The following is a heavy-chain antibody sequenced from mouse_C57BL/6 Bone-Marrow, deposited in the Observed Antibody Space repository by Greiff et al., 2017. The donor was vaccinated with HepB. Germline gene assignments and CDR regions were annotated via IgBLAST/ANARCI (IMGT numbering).Heavy chain of an antibody. V-gene: IGHV1-64*01. CDR2: IHPNSGST. Sequence: QVQLQQPGAELVKPGASVKLSCKASGYTFTSYWMHWVKQRPGQGLEWIGMIHPNSGSTNYNEKFKSKATLTADKSSSTAYMQLSSLTYEDSAVYYCAAGGSSSSYAMDYWGQGTSVTVSS. CDR3: AAGGSSSSYAMDY. J-gene: IGHJ4*01. D-gene: IGHD1-1*01. CDR1: GYTFTSYW.